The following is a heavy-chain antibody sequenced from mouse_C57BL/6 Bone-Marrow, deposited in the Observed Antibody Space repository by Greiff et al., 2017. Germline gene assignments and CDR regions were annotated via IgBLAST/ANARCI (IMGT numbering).Heavy chain of an antibody. CDR1: GFSLTSYG. CDR3: AKRYGSSYVEDAMDY. D-gene: IGHD1-1*01. Sequence: VKLMESGPGLVAPSQSLSITCTVSGFSLTSYGVDWVRQPPGKGLEWLGVIWGGGSTNYNSALMSRLSISKDNSKSQVFLKMNSLQTDETAMYYCAKRYGSSYVEDAMDYWGQGTSVTVSS. J-gene: IGHJ4*01. V-gene: IGHV2-9*01. CDR2: IWGGGST.